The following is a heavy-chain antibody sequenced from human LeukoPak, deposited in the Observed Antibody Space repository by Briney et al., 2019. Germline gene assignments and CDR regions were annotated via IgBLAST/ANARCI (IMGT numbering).Heavy chain of an antibody. CDR3: ASGREHSSSWYRPFDY. J-gene: IGHJ4*02. CDR2: ISGGST. V-gene: IGHV3-38-3*01. Sequence: GGSLRLSCAASGFTVSSNEMSWVRQAPGKGLEWVSSISGGSTYYADSRKGRFTISRDNSKNTLHLQMNSLRAEDTAVYYCASGREHSSSWYRPFDYWGQGTLVTVSS. CDR1: GFTVSSNE. D-gene: IGHD6-13*01.